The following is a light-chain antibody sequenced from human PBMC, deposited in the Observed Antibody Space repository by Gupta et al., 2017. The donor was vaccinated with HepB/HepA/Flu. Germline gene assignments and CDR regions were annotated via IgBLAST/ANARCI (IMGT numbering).Light chain of an antibody. CDR1: QSVLSRSDNKKY. CDR3: QQEDNPLFS. Sequence: DIVMTQSPYSLTVSLGERASSNCRSSQSVLSRSDNKKYLAWYQQKPGQSPKLLIYRASTRESGVPDRFSGRGSGTDFTLTISRRQAEDVGIYSCQQEDNPLFSFGHRTKVDI. CDR2: RAS. J-gene: IGKJ3*01. V-gene: IGKV4-1*01.